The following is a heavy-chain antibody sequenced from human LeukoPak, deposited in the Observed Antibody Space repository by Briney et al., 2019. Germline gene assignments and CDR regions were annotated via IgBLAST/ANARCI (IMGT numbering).Heavy chain of an antibody. CDR2: IYYSGST. CDR1: GGSISSYY. D-gene: IGHD3-10*01. Sequence: ASETLSLTCTVSGGSISSYYWSWIRQPPGKGLEWIGYIYYSGSTNYNPSLKSRVTISVDTSKNQFSLKLSSVTAPDTAVYYCARFGSNPYYFDYWGQGTLVTVSS. CDR3: ARFGSNPYYFDY. V-gene: IGHV4-59*08. J-gene: IGHJ4*02.